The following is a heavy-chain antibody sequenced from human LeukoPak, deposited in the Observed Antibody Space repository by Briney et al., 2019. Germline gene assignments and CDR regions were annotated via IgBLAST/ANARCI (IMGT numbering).Heavy chain of an antibody. J-gene: IGHJ2*01. CDR1: GGSISSSSYY. CDR2: IYYSGST. CDR3: ARVPTTTDSGSYWHWYFDL. V-gene: IGHV4-39*07. Sequence: PSETLSLTCTVPGGSISSSSYYWGWIRQPPGKGLEWLGSIYYSGSTYYNPSLKSRVTISVDTSKNQFSLKLSSVTAADTAVYYCARVPTTTDSGSYWHWYFDLWGRGTLVTVSS. D-gene: IGHD1-26*01.